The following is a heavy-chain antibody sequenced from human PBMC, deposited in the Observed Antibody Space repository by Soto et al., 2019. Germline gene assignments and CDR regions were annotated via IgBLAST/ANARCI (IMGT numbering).Heavy chain of an antibody. J-gene: IGHJ6*02. CDR2: IYYSGST. CDR3: ARGYCSSTSCYIGLNYYYGMDV. D-gene: IGHD2-2*02. Sequence: QVQLQESGPGLVKPSQTLSLTCTVSGGSISSGDYYWSWIRQPPGKGLEWIGYIYYSGSTYYNPSLKSRVTISVDTSTNQFSLKLSSVTSADTAVYYCARGYCSSTSCYIGLNYYYGMDVWGQVTTVTVSS. V-gene: IGHV4-30-4*01. CDR1: GGSISSGDYY.